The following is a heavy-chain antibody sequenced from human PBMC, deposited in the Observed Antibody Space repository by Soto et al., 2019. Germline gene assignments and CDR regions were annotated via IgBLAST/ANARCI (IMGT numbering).Heavy chain of an antibody. CDR3: SRFIMVGGWFDPNYYHGMDV. CDR2: ISGYNGNT. D-gene: IGHD6-19*01. Sequence: ASVKVSCKTSGYTFSNYGINWVRQAPGQGLEWMGWISGYNGNTNYAQTVQGRVTMTTDTSTGTVYMELRSLKSDDTAIYYCSRFIMVGGWFDPNYYHGMDVWGHVPTVTVSS. J-gene: IGHJ6*02. V-gene: IGHV1-18*01. CDR1: GYTFSNYG.